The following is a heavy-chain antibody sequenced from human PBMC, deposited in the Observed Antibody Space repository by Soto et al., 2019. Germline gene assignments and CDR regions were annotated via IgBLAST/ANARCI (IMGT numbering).Heavy chain of an antibody. J-gene: IGHJ4*02. CDR1: GFTFGSHW. CDR2: ISSGGTTT. D-gene: IGHD3-22*01. CDR3: ARFGTSYDTSGFLY. V-gene: IGHV3-74*01. Sequence: GGSLRLSCAASGFTFGSHWMHWVRQAPGKGLVYVPRISSGGTTTNYAESVKGRFTISRDNARNTLYLQMNSLRVEDTAVYYCARFGTSYDTSGFLYWGQGTPVTVSS.